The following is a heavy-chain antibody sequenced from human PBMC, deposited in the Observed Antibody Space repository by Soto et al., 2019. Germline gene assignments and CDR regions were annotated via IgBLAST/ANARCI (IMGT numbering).Heavy chain of an antibody. CDR2: IDASDSYT. Sequence: GESRKISCKGSGYSFSSYWISWVRQMPGKGLEWLGRIDASDSYTNYSPSFQGHVTISADKSISTAYLQWSSLKASDTAMYYCARHWTYCSSTGCYNFYYYYGMDVWRRETTVTVSS. CDR3: ARHWTYCSSTGCYNFYYYYGMDV. CDR1: GYSFSSYW. D-gene: IGHD2-2*02. V-gene: IGHV5-10-1*01. J-gene: IGHJ6*02.